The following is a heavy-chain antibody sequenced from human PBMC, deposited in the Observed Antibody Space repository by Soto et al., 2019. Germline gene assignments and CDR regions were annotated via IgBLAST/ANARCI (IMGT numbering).Heavy chain of an antibody. V-gene: IGHV1-2*02. CDR2: INPNSGGT. J-gene: IGHJ4*02. CDR1: GYTFSGYF. D-gene: IGHD3-16*02. Sequence: QVQLVQSGAEVKKPGASVMVSCKASGYTFSGYFMHWVRQAPGQGLEWMGWINPNSGGTNYAQNFQGRVTMTRETSISTAYMELSRLRSDDTAVYYCATLGELSFDYWGQGTLVTVSS. CDR3: ATLGELSFDY.